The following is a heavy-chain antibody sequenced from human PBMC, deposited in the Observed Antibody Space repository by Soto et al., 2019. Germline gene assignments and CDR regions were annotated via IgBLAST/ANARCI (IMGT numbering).Heavy chain of an antibody. CDR1: GYTFTSYG. D-gene: IGHD3-22*01. Sequence: ASVKVSCKASGYTFTSYGISWVRQAPGQGLAWMGWISGYNGDTNYAQKFQGRVTLTTDTSTSTAYLEVMTLRSDDTAVYYCAREGSYHDFDYWGLGTLVTISS. CDR2: ISGYNGDT. J-gene: IGHJ4*02. CDR3: AREGSYHDFDY. V-gene: IGHV1-18*01.